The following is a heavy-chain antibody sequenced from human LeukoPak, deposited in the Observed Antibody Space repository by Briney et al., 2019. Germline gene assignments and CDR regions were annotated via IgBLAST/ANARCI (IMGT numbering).Heavy chain of an antibody. Sequence: QPGGSLRLSCAASGFTFSSYEMNWVRQAPGKGLEWVSYISSSGSTIYYADSVKGRFTISRDNAKNSLYLQMNSLRAEDTAVYYCARELVGATRHAFDIWGQGTMVTVSS. CDR2: ISSSGSTI. CDR1: GFTFSSYE. V-gene: IGHV3-48*03. D-gene: IGHD1-26*01. CDR3: ARELVGATRHAFDI. J-gene: IGHJ3*02.